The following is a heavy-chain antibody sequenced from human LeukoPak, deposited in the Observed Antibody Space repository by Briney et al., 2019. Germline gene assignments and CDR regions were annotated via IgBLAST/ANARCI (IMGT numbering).Heavy chain of an antibody. Sequence: PGGSLRLSCAASGFTFSDYYMSWIRQAPGKGLEWVSYISSSSSYTNYADSVKGRFTISRDNAKNSLYLQMNSLRAEDTAVYYCARGGRYSSSAFDPWGQGTLVTVSP. J-gene: IGHJ5*02. CDR1: GFTFSDYY. D-gene: IGHD6-13*01. CDR3: ARGGRYSSSAFDP. V-gene: IGHV3-11*06. CDR2: ISSSSSYT.